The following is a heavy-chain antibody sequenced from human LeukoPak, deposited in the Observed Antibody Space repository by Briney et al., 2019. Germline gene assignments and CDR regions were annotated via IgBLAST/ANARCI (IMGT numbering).Heavy chain of an antibody. CDR3: MSDPLNQGGVDY. Sequence: GGSLRLSCAVSGFYFTDAWMSWVRLAPGKGLEWVGRIKSNVDGGTVDYMTPVKGRFTISRDDSKNTLYLQLNSLKTEDTAIYYCMSDPLNQGGVDYWGQGTLVTVSS. D-gene: IGHD3-16*01. CDR2: IKSNVDGGTV. V-gene: IGHV3-15*01. CDR1: GFYFTDAW. J-gene: IGHJ4*02.